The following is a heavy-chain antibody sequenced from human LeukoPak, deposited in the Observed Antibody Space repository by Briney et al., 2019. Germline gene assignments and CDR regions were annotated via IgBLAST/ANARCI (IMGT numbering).Heavy chain of an antibody. J-gene: IGHJ4*02. CDR1: GFSFSSYA. V-gene: IGHV3-23*01. Sequence: GGSLRLSCAASGFSFSSYAMSWVRQPPGRGLEWVSAICGSFGSTYYADPVKGLFTISRDNPKNTLYLQMNSLRAEDTAVYYCARRNINTWAIDYWGQGTLVTVSS. D-gene: IGHD2/OR15-2a*01. CDR3: ARRNINTWAIDY. CDR2: ICGSFGST.